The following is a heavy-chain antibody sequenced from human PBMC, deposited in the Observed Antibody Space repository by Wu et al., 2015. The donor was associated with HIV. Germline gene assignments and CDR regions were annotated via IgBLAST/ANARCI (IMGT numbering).Heavy chain of an antibody. CDR1: GYSFTGNY. CDR3: TKDYGIVGSTLPEYFQH. J-gene: IGHJ1*01. Sequence: QVQLMQSGAEVKKPGASVKVSCKTSGYSFTGNYIHWVRQAPGQGPEWMGWINPNSGGSKSPQKFQGRVTMTRDTSVSTVYLELTRLKFDDTAIYYCTKDYGIVGSTLPEYFQHWGQGTLVTVSS. V-gene: IGHV1-2*02. CDR2: INPNSGGS. D-gene: IGHD1-26*01.